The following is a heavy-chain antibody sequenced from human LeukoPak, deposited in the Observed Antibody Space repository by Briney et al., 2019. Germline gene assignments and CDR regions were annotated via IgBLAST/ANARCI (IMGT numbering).Heavy chain of an antibody. D-gene: IGHD3-9*01. J-gene: IGHJ4*02. CDR3: SRDGPRDYDILTALDY. CDR1: GFNFQTYA. V-gene: IGHV3-30*04. Sequence: PGTSLRLSCAASGFNFQTYAMHWVRQAPGKGLEWVAIISYGGDNKYHADSVKGRFTISIDNSKSMLYLQMNGLRPEDTAVYYCSRDGPRDYDILTALDYWGQGTVVSVSS. CDR2: ISYGGDNK.